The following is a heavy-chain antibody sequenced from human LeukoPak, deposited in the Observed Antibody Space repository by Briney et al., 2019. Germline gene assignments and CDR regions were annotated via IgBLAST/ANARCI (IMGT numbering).Heavy chain of an antibody. V-gene: IGHV3-30*02. CDR1: GFTFSNND. CDR2: IRYDENDK. CDR3: AEGSYYAY. D-gene: IGHD1-26*01. Sequence: PGGSLRLSCAASGFTFSNNDMHWVRQAPGKGLEWVAFIRYDENDKYYADAVEGRFTIYRDNSKKTLFLQMNSLTTDDTAVYYCAEGSYYAYWGQGTLVTVSS. J-gene: IGHJ4*02.